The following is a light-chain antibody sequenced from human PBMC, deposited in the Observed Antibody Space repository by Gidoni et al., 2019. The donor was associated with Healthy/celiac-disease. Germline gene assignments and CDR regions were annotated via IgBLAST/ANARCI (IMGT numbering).Light chain of an antibody. J-gene: IGKJ4*01. Sequence: EIVLPQSPGTMSLSPGERATLSCRASQRVSSSYLAWYQQKPGQAPRLLIDGASSRATCIPDRCSGSGSGTDFTLTISRLEPEDFAVYYCQQYGSSPLTFGGGTKVEIK. V-gene: IGKV3-20*01. CDR1: QRVSSSY. CDR3: QQYGSSPLT. CDR2: GAS.